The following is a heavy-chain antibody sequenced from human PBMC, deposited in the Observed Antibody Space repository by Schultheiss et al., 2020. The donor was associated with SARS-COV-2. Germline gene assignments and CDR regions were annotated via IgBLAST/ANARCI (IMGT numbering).Heavy chain of an antibody. D-gene: IGHD3-22*01. CDR2: IYHNGAT. V-gene: IGHV4-38-2*02. Sequence: GSLRLSCTVSSYSISRGYYWGWIRQPPGKGLEWIGDIYHNGATYNNPSLKSRVTMSIERSANQFSLRLNSVTAADTAVYYCARVNYYDSSDAFDIWGQGTMVTVSS. CDR1: SYSISRGYY. CDR3: ARVNYYDSSDAFDI. J-gene: IGHJ3*02.